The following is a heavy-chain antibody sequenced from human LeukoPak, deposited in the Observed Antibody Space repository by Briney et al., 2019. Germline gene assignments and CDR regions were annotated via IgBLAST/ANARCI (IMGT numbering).Heavy chain of an antibody. D-gene: IGHD2-21*02. CDR2: IYSGGST. CDR1: GFTVSSYY. J-gene: IGHJ3*02. CDR3: ARDRGCGDCYPPANDAFDI. V-gene: IGHV3-66*01. Sequence: GGSLTLPCAASGFTVSSYYMSWVRQAPGKGLEWVSVIYSGGSTYYADSVKGRFTISRDNSKSTLYLQMNSLRAEDTAVYYCARDRGCGDCYPPANDAFDIWGQGTMVTVSS.